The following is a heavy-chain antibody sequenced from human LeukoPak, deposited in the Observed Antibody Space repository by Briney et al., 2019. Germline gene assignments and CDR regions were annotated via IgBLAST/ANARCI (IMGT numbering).Heavy chain of an antibody. D-gene: IGHD3-10*01. V-gene: IGHV4-59*01. CDR1: GGSISSYY. CDR3: ARGRLYYYGSGSYYWFDP. CDR2: IYYSGST. Sequence: PSETLSLTCTVSGGSISSYYWSWIRQPPGKGLEWIGYIYYSGSTNYNPSLKSRVTISVDTSKNQFSLKLSSVTAADTAVYYCARGRLYYYGSGSYYWFDPWGQGTLVTVPS. J-gene: IGHJ5*02.